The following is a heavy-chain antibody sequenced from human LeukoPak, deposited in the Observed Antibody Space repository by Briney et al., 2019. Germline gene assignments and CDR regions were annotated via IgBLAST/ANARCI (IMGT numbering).Heavy chain of an antibody. J-gene: IGHJ6*03. V-gene: IGHV4-39*01. CDR1: GGSISGSSYY. Sequence: PSETLSLTCTVPGGSISGSSYYGGWIRQPPGKGRGWMGSIYYSGNTYYNPSLRSRVTISLDTSKNQFSLKLSSVTAPDTAVYYCASQGGYSYGYYYYMDVWGKGTTVTVSS. CDR3: ASQGGYSYGYYYYMDV. D-gene: IGHD5-18*01. CDR2: IYYSGNT.